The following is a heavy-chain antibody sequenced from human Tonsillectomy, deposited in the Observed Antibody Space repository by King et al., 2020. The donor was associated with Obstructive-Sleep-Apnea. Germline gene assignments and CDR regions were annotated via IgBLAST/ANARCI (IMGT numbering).Heavy chain of an antibody. CDR1: RFTFSSYW. J-gene: IGHJ3*02. V-gene: IGHV3-74*01. CDR3: ARHYYDSSGYYSVVAFYI. Sequence: VQLVESGGGLVQPGGSLRLSCAASRFTFSSYWIHWVRQVPGKGLVWVSRINSDGSSTNYADSVKGRFTISRDNAKNTLYMQMNSLRAEDTAVYYCARHYYDSSGYYSVVAFYIWGQGPLVTVSS. D-gene: IGHD3-22*01. CDR2: INSDGSST.